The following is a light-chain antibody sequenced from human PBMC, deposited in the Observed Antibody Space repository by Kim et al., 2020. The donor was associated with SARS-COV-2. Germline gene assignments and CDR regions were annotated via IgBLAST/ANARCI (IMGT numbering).Light chain of an antibody. V-gene: IGLV2-14*01. CDR1: SSDVGGYNY. Sequence: QSALTQPASVSGSPGQSITISCTGTSSDVGGYNYVSWYQQHPGKAPKLMLYDVRKRPSGVSNRFSASKSGNTASLTISGLQAEDEADYYCSSYTNSSTVFGGGTQLTVL. J-gene: IGLJ3*02. CDR3: SSYTNSSTV. CDR2: DVR.